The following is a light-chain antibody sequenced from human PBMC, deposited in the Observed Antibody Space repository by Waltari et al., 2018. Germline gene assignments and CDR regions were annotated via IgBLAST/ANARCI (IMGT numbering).Light chain of an antibody. CDR1: NIGLKT. CDR3: QVWDTSGDQVV. J-gene: IGLJ2*01. Sequence: SYVLTQSSSLSVAPGQPARISCWGNNIGLKTVPWYQQKPAQAPGLVVYGDSDRPSGIPERFSGSNSGNTATLTISRVEAGDEADYYCQVWDTSGDQVVFGGGTKLTVL. CDR2: GDS. V-gene: IGLV3-21*02.